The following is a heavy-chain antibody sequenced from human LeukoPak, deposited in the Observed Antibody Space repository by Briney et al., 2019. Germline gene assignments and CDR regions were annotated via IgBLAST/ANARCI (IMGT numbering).Heavy chain of an antibody. CDR2: MYSSGST. CDR3: ARGPPDCSSTSCYAFDAFDI. Sequence: NPSETLSLTCAVYGGSFSGYYWGWIRQPPGKGLEWIGSMYSSGSTYYNPSLKSRVTISVDTSKNQFSLKLSSVTAADTAVYYCARGPPDCSSTSCYAFDAFDIWGQGTMVTVSS. D-gene: IGHD2-2*01. V-gene: IGHV4-34*01. CDR1: GGSFSGYY. J-gene: IGHJ3*02.